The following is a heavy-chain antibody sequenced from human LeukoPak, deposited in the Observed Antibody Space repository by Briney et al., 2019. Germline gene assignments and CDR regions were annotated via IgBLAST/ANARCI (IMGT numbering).Heavy chain of an antibody. V-gene: IGHV1-2*02. D-gene: IGHD1-26*01. CDR2: INPNSGGT. CDR1: GYTFTGYY. Sequence: GASVKVSCKASGYTFTGYYMHWVRQAPGQGREWMGWINPNSGGTNYAQKFQDRVTMNRATSLSTAYTELSRLRSHYTAVYYCARVTGGCYGWFDPWGQGTLVTVSS. J-gene: IGHJ5*02. CDR3: ARVTGGCYGWFDP.